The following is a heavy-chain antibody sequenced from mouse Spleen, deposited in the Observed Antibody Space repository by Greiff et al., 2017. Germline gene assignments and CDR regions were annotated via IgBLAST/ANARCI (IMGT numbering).Heavy chain of an antibody. V-gene: IGHV5-17*01. J-gene: IGHJ2*01. D-gene: IGHD1-1*01. CDR3: ARPTTVVASYYFDY. CDR1: GFTFSDYG. Sequence: DVMLVESGGGLVKPGGSLKLSCAASGFTFSDYGMHWVRQAPEKGLEWVAYISSGSSTIYYADTVKGRFTISRDNAKNTLFLQMTSLRSEDTAMYYCARPTTVVASYYFDYWGQGTTLTVSS. CDR2: ISSGSSTI.